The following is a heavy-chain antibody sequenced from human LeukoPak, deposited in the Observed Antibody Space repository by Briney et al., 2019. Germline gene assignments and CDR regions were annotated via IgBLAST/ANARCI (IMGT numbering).Heavy chain of an antibody. D-gene: IGHD3-3*01. CDR1: GYTFTGYY. J-gene: IGHJ6*02. CDR3: AREYYDFWSIYGMDV. V-gene: IGHV1-2*02. CDR2: INPNSGGT. Sequence: ASVKVSCKASGYTFTGYYMHWVRQAPGQGLEWMGWINPNSGGTNYAQKFQGRVTMTRDTSISTAYMELSRLRSDDTAVYYCAREYYDFWSIYGMDVWGQGTTVTVFS.